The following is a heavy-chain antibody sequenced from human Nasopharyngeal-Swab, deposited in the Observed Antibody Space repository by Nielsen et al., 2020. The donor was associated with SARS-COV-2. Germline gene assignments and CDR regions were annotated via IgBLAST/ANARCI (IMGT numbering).Heavy chain of an antibody. CDR1: GFSFSNHG. CDR2: IWSDGKTT. Sequence: GESLKISCAASGFSFSNHGMHWVRQAPGKGLEWVAVIWSDGKTTKYADSEKGRLTISRDKSRNTLYLQMNNLRVGDTAIYYCAREGPYSGTNVFDIWGQGTMVTVSS. D-gene: IGHD5-12*01. V-gene: IGHV3-33*01. CDR3: AREGPYSGTNVFDI. J-gene: IGHJ3*02.